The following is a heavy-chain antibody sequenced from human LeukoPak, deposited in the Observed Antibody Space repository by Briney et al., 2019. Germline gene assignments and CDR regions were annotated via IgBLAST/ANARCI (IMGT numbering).Heavy chain of an antibody. D-gene: IGHD1-26*01. V-gene: IGHV3-43*02. Sequence: GGSLRLSCTASGITFNDFVMQWVRQVPGKSLEWVALISGDGGTTDYASSVEGRFTISRDNSKNTLYLQMNSLRAEDTAVYYCAKVVGATTRGYFDYWGQGTLVTVSS. J-gene: IGHJ4*02. CDR3: AKVVGATTRGYFDY. CDR1: GITFNDFV. CDR2: ISGDGGTT.